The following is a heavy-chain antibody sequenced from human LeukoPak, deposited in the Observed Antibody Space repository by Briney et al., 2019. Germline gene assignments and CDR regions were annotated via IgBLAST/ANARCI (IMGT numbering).Heavy chain of an antibody. J-gene: IGHJ4*02. CDR2: IYYSGST. CDR1: GGSISSYY. CDR3: ARRGSMTGPPPL. D-gene: IGHD6-6*01. V-gene: IGHV4-59*12. Sequence: SETLSLTCTVSGGSISSYYWSWIRQPPGKGLEWIGYIYYSGSTNYNPSLKSRVTISVDTSKNQFSLKLSSVTAADTAVYYCARRGSMTGPPPLWGQGTLVTVSS.